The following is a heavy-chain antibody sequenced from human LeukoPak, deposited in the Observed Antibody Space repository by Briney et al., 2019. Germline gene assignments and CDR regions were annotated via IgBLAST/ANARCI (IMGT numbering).Heavy chain of an antibody. Sequence: GGSLRLSCAASGFTFSNTNVNWVRQAPGKGLKWVSFISASSNYIYYADSVKGRFTISRDNAQNSLYLQMNSLRAEDTAVYFCARVVNGYVDYWGQGTLVTVSS. D-gene: IGHD2-8*01. J-gene: IGHJ4*02. V-gene: IGHV3-21*06. CDR1: GFTFSNTN. CDR2: ISASSNYI. CDR3: ARVVNGYVDY.